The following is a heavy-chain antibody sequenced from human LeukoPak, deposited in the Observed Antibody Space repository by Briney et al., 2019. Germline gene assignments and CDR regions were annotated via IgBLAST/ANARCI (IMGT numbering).Heavy chain of an antibody. J-gene: IGHJ3*02. Sequence: SETLSLTCTVAGGSISSGRYYWSWIRQPARKGLEWIGRIYTSGSTNYNPSLKSRVTISVDTSKNQFSLKLSSVTAADTAVYYCARTGIAAAATDDAFDIWGQGTMVTVSS. CDR1: GGSISSGRYY. V-gene: IGHV4-61*02. D-gene: IGHD6-13*01. CDR2: IYTSGST. CDR3: ARTGIAAAATDDAFDI.